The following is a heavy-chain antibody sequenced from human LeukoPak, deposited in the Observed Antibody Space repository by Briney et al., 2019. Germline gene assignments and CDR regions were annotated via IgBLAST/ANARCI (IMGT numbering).Heavy chain of an antibody. CDR1: GFTFSSYA. D-gene: IGHD2-2*02. Sequence: GGSLRLSCAASGFTFSSYAMHWVRQAPGKGLEWVAVIWYDGGNKYYANSVKGRFTISRDNSKNTLYLQMNSLRADDTAVYYCAKVRYQLLYGSLDYWGQGTLVTVSS. CDR2: IWYDGGNK. CDR3: AKVRYQLLYGSLDY. J-gene: IGHJ4*02. V-gene: IGHV3-33*06.